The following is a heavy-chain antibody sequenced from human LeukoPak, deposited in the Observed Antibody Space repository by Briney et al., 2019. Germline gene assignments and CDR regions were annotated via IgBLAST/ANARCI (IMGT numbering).Heavy chain of an antibody. CDR3: AKRFSIEATGARDFEY. V-gene: IGHV3-23*01. CDR1: GFTFSTYA. Sequence: GGSLRLSCAASGFTFSTYAMSWVRQAPGKGLEWVSLISGTGGSTYSADSVKGRFTISRDNSKNTLYLKMNSLRAEDTAVYYCAKRFSIEATGARDFEYWGQGTLVTVSS. D-gene: IGHD6-13*01. J-gene: IGHJ4*02. CDR2: ISGTGGST.